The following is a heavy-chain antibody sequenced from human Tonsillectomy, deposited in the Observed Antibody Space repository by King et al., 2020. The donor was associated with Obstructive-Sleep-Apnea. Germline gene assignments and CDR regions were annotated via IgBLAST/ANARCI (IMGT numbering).Heavy chain of an antibody. V-gene: IGHV5-51*01. J-gene: IGHJ3*01. CDR3: VSPKSTVITAGLDAFDV. CDR2: VYPSDSDI. Sequence: QLVQSGPEVKKPGESLRISCKGSGNNFPNYWIGWVRQMPGKGLEWMGVVYPSDSDIRYSPSFQGHVTISADKSINTAYLQWTSLKASDTAMYYCVSPKSTVITAGLDAFDVWGRGTMVTVSS. CDR1: GNNFPNYW. D-gene: IGHD4-23*01.